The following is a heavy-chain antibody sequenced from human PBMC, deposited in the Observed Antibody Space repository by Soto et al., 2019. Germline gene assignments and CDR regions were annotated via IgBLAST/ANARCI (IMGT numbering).Heavy chain of an antibody. CDR3: AASIFYYGMDV. J-gene: IGHJ6*02. V-gene: IGHV5-51*01. CDR1: GYTFTNYW. CDR2: IYPGDSDT. Sequence: GESLKISCKGSGYTFTNYWIGRVRQMPGKGLEWMGIIYPGDSDTKYNPSFQGQVTISADKSITTTYLQWSSLKASDTAIYYCAASIFYYGMDVWGQGTTGTVS.